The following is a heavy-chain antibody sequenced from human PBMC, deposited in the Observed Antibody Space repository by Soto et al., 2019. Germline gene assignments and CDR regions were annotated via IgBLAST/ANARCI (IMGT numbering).Heavy chain of an antibody. D-gene: IGHD6-13*01. CDR1: GFTFSSYA. Sequence: GGSLRLSCAASGFTFSSYAMSWVRQAPGKGLEWVSAISGSGGSTYYADSVKGRFTISRDNSKNTLYLQMNSLRAEDTAVYYCAKDSREYSSSWLYYFDYWGQGTLVTVSS. CDR2: ISGSGGST. CDR3: AKDSREYSSSWLYYFDY. J-gene: IGHJ4*02. V-gene: IGHV3-23*01.